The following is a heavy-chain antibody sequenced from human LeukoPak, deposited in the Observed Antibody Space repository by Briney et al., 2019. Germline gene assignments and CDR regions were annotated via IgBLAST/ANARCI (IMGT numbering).Heavy chain of an antibody. CDR1: GFTFSSCA. V-gene: IGHV3-23*01. Sequence: GGSLRLSCAASGFTFSSCAMSWVRQAPGKGLEWVSAISGSGGSTYYADSVKGRFTISRDNSKNTLYLQMNSLRAEDTAVYYCAKDGDDYVWGSYREYYFDYWGEETLVTVSS. CDR3: AKDGDDYVWGSYREYYFDY. CDR2: ISGSGGST. D-gene: IGHD3-16*02. J-gene: IGHJ4*02.